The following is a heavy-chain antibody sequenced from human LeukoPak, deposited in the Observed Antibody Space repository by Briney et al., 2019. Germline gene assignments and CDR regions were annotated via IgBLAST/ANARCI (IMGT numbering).Heavy chain of an antibody. Sequence: GESLKISGKGSGYSFTSSWISWVRQRPGKGLEWMGIVFPADCDTRYSPSLQGQVPLSADKSISTAYLQWSSLKASESAMYYCARHGGVFDYWGQGTLVTVSS. V-gene: IGHV5-51*01. CDR1: GYSFTSSW. J-gene: IGHJ4*02. D-gene: IGHD2-8*02. CDR2: VFPADCDT. CDR3: ARHGGVFDY.